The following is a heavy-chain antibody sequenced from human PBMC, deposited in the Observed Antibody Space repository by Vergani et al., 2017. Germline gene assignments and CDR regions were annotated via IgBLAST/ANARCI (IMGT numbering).Heavy chain of an antibody. V-gene: IGHV3-21*01. CDR1: GFTFSSYS. Sequence: VQLAESGGGLVKPGGSLRLSCEASGFTFSSYSMNWVRQAPGKGLEWVSSISSSSSYIYYADSVKGRFTISRDNAKNSLYLQMNSLRAEDTAVYYCARVYYDSSGYYYGELFDYWGQGTLVTVSS. J-gene: IGHJ4*02. CDR3: ARVYYDSSGYYYGELFDY. CDR2: ISSSSSYI. D-gene: IGHD3-22*01.